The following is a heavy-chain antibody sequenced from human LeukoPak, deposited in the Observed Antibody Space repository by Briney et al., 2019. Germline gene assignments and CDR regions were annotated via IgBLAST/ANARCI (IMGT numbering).Heavy chain of an antibody. CDR1: GGTFSSYA. J-gene: IGHJ6*02. D-gene: IGHD5-18*01. CDR3: ARDGVSAAMDHYYYYYGMDV. V-gene: IGHV1-69*01. Sequence: SVTVSCKASGGTFSSYAISWVRQAPGQGLEWMGEIIPTFGTANYAQKFQGRVTITADESTSTAYMELSSLRSEDTAVYYCARDGVSAAMDHYYYYYGMDVWGQGTTVTVSS. CDR2: IIPTFGTA.